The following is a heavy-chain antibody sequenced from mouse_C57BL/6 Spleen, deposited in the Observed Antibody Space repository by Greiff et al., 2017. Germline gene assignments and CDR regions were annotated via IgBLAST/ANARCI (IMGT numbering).Heavy chain of an antibody. J-gene: IGHJ4*01. CDR1: GFTFSSYG. D-gene: IGHD1-2*01. Sequence: EVQLVESGGDLVKPGGSLKLSCAASGFTFSSYGMSWVRQTPDKRLEWVATISSGGSYTYYPDSVKGRFTISRDNAKNTLYLQMSSLKSEDTAMYYCARHDGAMDYWGQGTSVTVSS. V-gene: IGHV5-6*01. CDR2: ISSGGSYT. CDR3: ARHDGAMDY.